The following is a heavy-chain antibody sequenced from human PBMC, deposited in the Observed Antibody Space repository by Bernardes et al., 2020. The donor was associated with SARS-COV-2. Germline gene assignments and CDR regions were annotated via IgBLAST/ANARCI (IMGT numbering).Heavy chain of an antibody. CDR2: ISYDGTNK. CDR3: ARVGLLLQNAFDI. V-gene: IGHV3-30*04. Sequence: GGSLRLSCVASGFTFSTSAMHWVRQAPGKGLEWVAIISYDGTNKHYADSVKGRFTVSRDNSKNTLYLQMNSLRAEDTAVYYCARVGLLLQNAFDIWGQGTMVTVSS. CDR1: GFTFSTSA. D-gene: IGHD1-1*01. J-gene: IGHJ3*02.